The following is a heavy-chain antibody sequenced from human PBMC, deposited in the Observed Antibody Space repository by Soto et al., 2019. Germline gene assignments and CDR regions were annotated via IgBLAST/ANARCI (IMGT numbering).Heavy chain of an antibody. CDR1: GFTFSSYG. CDR2: ISYDGSNK. D-gene: IGHD1-26*01. V-gene: IGHV3-30*18. Sequence: GGSLRLSCAASGFTFSSYGMHWVRQAPGKGLEWVAVISYDGSNKYYADSVKGRFTITRDKSKNTLYLQMNSLRAEDTAGYYCAKDGGELATGWYFDYWGQGTLVTVSS. J-gene: IGHJ4*02. CDR3: AKDGGELATGWYFDY.